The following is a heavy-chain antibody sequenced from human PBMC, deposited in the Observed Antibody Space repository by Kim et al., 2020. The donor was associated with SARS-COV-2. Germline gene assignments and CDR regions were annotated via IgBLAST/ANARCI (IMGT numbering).Heavy chain of an antibody. V-gene: IGHV3-33*06. CDR3: AKAEGYSYGPFDY. CDR1: GFTFSSYG. CDR2: IWYDGSNK. Sequence: GGSLRLSCAASGFTFSSYGMHWVRQAPGKGLEWVAVIWYDGSNKYYADSVKGRFTISRDNSKNTLYLQMNSLRAEDTAVYYCAKAEGYSYGPFDYWGQGTLVTVSS. D-gene: IGHD5-18*01. J-gene: IGHJ4*02.